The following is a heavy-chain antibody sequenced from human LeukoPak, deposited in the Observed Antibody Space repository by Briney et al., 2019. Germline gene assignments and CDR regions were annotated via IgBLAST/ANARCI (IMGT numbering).Heavy chain of an antibody. D-gene: IGHD1-26*01. CDR2: ISSISSYI. J-gene: IGHJ3*02. CDR1: GFTFSSYS. CDR3: ARDPSGTYYPRVSGALDI. Sequence: GGSLRLSCAASGFTFSSYSMNWVRQAPGKGPEWVSSISSISSYIYYADSVRGRFTVSRDNAKNSLYLQMDSLRAEDTAVYYCARDPSGTYYPRVSGALDIWGQGTMVTVSS. V-gene: IGHV3-21*01.